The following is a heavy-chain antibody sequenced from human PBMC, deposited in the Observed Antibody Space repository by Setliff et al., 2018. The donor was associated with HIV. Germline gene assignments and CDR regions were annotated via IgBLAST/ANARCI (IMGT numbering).Heavy chain of an antibody. Sequence: ASVKVSCKASGGTFSSYAIGWVRQAPGQGLEWMGWISPDKGETNIPQRFRGRVTMTRDTSINTAYMELSGLRSDETAVYYCARQLSNSLECWGQGTPVTV. CDR3: ARQLSNSLEC. J-gene: IGHJ4*02. CDR2: ISPDKGET. CDR1: GGTFSSYA. V-gene: IGHV1-2*02. D-gene: IGHD1-1*01.